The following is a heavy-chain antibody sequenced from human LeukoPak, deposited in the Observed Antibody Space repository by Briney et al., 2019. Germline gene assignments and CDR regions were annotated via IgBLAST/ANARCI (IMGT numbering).Heavy chain of an antibody. V-gene: IGHV3-74*01. D-gene: IGHD1-1*01. Sequence: PGGSLRLSCATSGFTFTTFWMHWVRQAPGKGLVWVARINHDGSSANYVDSVKGRFTISRDSAKNTVYLQMNSLRAEDTAVYYCARDGSWNDAFDIWGQGTMVTVSS. CDR1: GFTFTTFW. CDR2: INHDGSSA. J-gene: IGHJ3*02. CDR3: ARDGSWNDAFDI.